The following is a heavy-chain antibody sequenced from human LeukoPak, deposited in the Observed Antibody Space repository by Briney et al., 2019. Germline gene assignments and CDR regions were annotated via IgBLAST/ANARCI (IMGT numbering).Heavy chain of an antibody. Sequence: GGSLRLSCAASGFTFSSCAMSWVRQAPGQGLDWFSAITDSGGDRYYADSLKSRFTISRDNSKNTLFLQMNSLRAEDTAVYYCVKGSSSSRPYYFDYWGQGTLVTVSS. D-gene: IGHD6-6*01. V-gene: IGHV3-23*01. J-gene: IGHJ4*02. CDR1: GFTFSSCA. CDR2: ITDSGGDR. CDR3: VKGSSSSRPYYFDY.